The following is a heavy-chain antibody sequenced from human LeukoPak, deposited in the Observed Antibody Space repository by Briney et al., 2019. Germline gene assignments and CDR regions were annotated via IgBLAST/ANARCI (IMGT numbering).Heavy chain of an antibody. V-gene: IGHV3-30*04. Sequence: PGGSLRLSCAASGFTLNSYAMHWVRQAPGKGLEWVAVISYDGSNKKHADSVKGRFTISRDNSKNTLYLQMNGLRGEDTAVYYCARCGTTFGGVIVNLLFDYWGQGALVTVSS. CDR1: GFTLNSYA. J-gene: IGHJ4*02. D-gene: IGHD3-16*02. CDR2: ISYDGSNK. CDR3: ARCGTTFGGVIVNLLFDY.